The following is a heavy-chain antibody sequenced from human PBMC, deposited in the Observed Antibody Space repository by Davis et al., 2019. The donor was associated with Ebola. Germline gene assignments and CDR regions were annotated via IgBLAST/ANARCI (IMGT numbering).Heavy chain of an antibody. CDR3: ARSQWSLTDY. V-gene: IGHV3-74*01. CDR2: INNDGSFS. CDR1: GFTFSSYW. D-gene: IGHD6-19*01. Sequence: GESLKISCAASGFTFSSYWMHWVRQTPGKGLVWVSRINNDGSFSSYADSVKGRFTISRDNAKDTLYLQMNSLRAEDTAVYYCARSQWSLTDYWGQGTLVTVSS. J-gene: IGHJ4*02.